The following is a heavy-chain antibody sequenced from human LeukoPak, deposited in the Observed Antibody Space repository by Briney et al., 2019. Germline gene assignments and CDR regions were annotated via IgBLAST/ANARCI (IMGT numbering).Heavy chain of an antibody. Sequence: GGSLRLSCAASGFTFRSYGMSWVRQAPGKGLEWVSAISGSGNSTYYADSVKGRFTIPRDNAKNSLYLQMNSLRAEDTAVYYCASAIGGAAAGTDYWGQGTLVTVSS. CDR2: ISGSGNST. CDR3: ASAIGGAAAGTDY. D-gene: IGHD6-13*01. V-gene: IGHV3-21*01. CDR1: GFTFRSYG. J-gene: IGHJ4*02.